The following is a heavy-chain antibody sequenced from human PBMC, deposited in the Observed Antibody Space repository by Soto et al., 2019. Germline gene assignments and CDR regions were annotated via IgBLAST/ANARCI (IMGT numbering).Heavy chain of an antibody. J-gene: IGHJ3*02. CDR1: GDSISRIDYY. D-gene: IGHD3-22*01. Sequence: PSETLSLTCSVSGDSISRIDYYWTWIRQHPEKGLEWIGNIYFRGNTYYSPSLESRLTISVDTSKNQFSLKLTSVTAADTDVYYCAREGGSYDSGGYLIRGAFDIWGQGTMVTVSS. CDR3: AREGGSYDSGGYLIRGAFDI. CDR2: IYFRGNT. V-gene: IGHV4-31*03.